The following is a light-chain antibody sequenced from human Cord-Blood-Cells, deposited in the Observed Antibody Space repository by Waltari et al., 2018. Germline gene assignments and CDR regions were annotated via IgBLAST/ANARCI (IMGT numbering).Light chain of an antibody. CDR3: LQQNSYPLT. V-gene: IGKV1-17*03. J-gene: IGKJ4*01. Sequence: DIQMTQSPSAMSASVGDRVTLTSRASQVISNYLACFQQKPGKVPQRLRYAASSLQSGVPSRFIDSGSGTEFTPTISSLQPEDFATYYCLQQNSYPLTFGGGTKVEIK. CDR2: AAS. CDR1: QVISNY.